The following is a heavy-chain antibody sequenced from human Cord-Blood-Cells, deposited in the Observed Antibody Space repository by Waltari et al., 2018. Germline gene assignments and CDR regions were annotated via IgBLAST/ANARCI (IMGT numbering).Heavy chain of an antibody. V-gene: IGHV4-39*01. CDR1: GGSISSSSYY. CDR3: AGPANWNYYFDY. Sequence: QLQLQESGPGLVTPSETLSLTCTVSGGSISSSSYYWGWIRQPPGKGLEWIGSIYYSGSTYYNPSLKSRVTISVDTSKNQFSLKLSSVTAADTAVYYCAGPANWNYYFDYWGQGTLVTVSS. J-gene: IGHJ4*02. CDR2: IYYSGST. D-gene: IGHD1-7*01.